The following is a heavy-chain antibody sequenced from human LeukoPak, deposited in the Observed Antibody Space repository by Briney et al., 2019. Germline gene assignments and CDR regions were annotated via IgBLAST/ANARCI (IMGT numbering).Heavy chain of an antibody. V-gene: IGHV3-23*01. CDR3: AKAPAARPYFDY. CDR2: ISGSGGST. Sequence: PGGSLRLSCAASVFTFSSYAMSWVRQAPGKGLEWVSAISGSGGSTYYADSVKGRFTISRDNSKNTLYLQMNSLRAEDTAVYYCAKAPAARPYFDYWGQGTLVTVSS. D-gene: IGHD6-6*01. CDR1: VFTFSSYA. J-gene: IGHJ4*02.